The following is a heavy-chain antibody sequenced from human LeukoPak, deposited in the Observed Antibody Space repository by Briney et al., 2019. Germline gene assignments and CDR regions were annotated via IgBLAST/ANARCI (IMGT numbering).Heavy chain of an antibody. Sequence: GGSLRLSCAASGFTFSSYGMHWVRQAPGRGLGWVAVISYDGSNKYYADSVKGRFTISRDNSKNTLYLQMNSLRAEDTAVYYCARRQYSSSWYYYYYGMDVWGQGTTVTVSS. D-gene: IGHD6-13*01. J-gene: IGHJ6*02. CDR3: ARRQYSSSWYYYYYGMDV. CDR1: GFTFSSYG. CDR2: ISYDGSNK. V-gene: IGHV3-30*19.